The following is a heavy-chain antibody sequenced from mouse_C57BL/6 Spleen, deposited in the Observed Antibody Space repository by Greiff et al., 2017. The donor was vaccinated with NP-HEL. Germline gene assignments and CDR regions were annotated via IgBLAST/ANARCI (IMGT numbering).Heavy chain of an antibody. D-gene: IGHD2-5*01. Sequence: QVQLQQPGAELVKPGASVKMSCKASGYTFTSYWITWVKQRPGQGLEWIGDIYPGSGSTNYNEKFKSKATLTVDTSSSTAYMQLSSLTSEDSAVYYCARYYYSNPWFAYWGQGTLVTVSA. J-gene: IGHJ3*01. CDR3: ARYYYSNPWFAY. CDR1: GYTFTSYW. V-gene: IGHV1-55*01. CDR2: IYPGSGST.